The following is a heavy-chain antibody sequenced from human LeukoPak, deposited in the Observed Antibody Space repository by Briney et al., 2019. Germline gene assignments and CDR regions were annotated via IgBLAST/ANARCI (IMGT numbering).Heavy chain of an antibody. Sequence: SVKVSCKASGGTFSSYAISWVRQAPGQGLEWMGGIIPIFGTANYAQKFQGRVTITADESTSTAYMELSSLRSEDTAVYYCARSDCSSTSCYSYYYYYMDVWGKGTTVTVSS. CDR2: IIPIFGTA. V-gene: IGHV1-69*01. CDR1: GGTFSSYA. D-gene: IGHD2-2*02. J-gene: IGHJ6*03. CDR3: ARSDCSSTSCYSYYYYYMDV.